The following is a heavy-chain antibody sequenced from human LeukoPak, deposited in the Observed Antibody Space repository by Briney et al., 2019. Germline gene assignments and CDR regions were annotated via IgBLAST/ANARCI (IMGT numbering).Heavy chain of an antibody. CDR3: AKDGSGIAYDEIGYFDS. J-gene: IGHJ4*02. Sequence: GGSLRLSCAASGFSFSDYGMHWVRQAPGKGLEWLSFIRYDGSQEFYAESAKGQATISRDNSLNTLSLQMNSLREEDTAVYYCAKDGSGIAYDEIGYFDSWGQGILVTVSS. CDR2: IRYDGSQE. V-gene: IGHV3-30*02. CDR1: GFSFSDYG. D-gene: IGHD1-1*01.